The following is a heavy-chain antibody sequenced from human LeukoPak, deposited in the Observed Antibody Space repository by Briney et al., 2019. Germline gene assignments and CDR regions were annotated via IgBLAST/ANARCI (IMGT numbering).Heavy chain of an antibody. CDR3: AKEGAYCSSTSCYDY. CDR2: IRYDGSNK. D-gene: IGHD2-2*01. J-gene: IGHJ4*02. Sequence: GGSLRLSCAASGFTVSSNYMSWVRQAPGKGLEWVAFIRYDGSNKYYADSVKGRFTISRDNSKNTLYLQMNSLRAEDTAVYYCAKEGAYCSSTSCYDYWGQGTLVTVSS. CDR1: GFTVSSNY. V-gene: IGHV3-30*02.